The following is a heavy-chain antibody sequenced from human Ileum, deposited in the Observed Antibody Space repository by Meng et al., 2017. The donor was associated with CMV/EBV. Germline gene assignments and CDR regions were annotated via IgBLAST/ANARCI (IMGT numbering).Heavy chain of an antibody. CDR2: ISRGGSTM. V-gene: IGHV3-11*01. J-gene: IGHJ6*02. CDR1: GFTFSDHY. Sequence: GESLKISCAASGFTFSDHYMTWIRQAPGKGLEWVSYISRGGSTMYYADSMKGRFTISRDNAKSSLYLQMNSLRAEDTAVYYCARGKAYDVWSGYYTTNYHGMDVWGQGTTVTVSS. CDR3: ARGKAYDVWSGYYTTNYHGMDV. D-gene: IGHD3-3*01.